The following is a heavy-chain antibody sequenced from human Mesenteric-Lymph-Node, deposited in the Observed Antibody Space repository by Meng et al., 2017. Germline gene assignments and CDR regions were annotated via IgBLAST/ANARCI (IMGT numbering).Heavy chain of an antibody. CDR1: GGSISSYY. J-gene: IGHJ4*02. CDR3: ARQSGYFDY. CDR2: IYYSGST. Sequence: HVQLLESGPVLVNPSETLSLTCTVSGGSISSYYWSWIRQPPGKGLEWIGHIYYSGSTNYNPSLKSRVTISVDTSKNQFSLKLSSVTATDTAVYYCARQSGYFDYWGQGTLVTVSS. V-gene: IGHV4-59*08. D-gene: IGHD3-10*01.